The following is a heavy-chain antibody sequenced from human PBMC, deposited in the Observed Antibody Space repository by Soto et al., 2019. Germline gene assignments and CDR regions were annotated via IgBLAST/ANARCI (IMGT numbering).Heavy chain of an antibody. D-gene: IGHD3-22*01. CDR1: GGSISSYY. CDR3: ARDLKDSSGYYYWVFDY. CDR2: IYYSGST. V-gene: IGHV4-59*01. J-gene: IGHJ4*02. Sequence: PSETLSLTCTVSGGSISSYYWSWIRQPPGKGLEWIGYIYYSGSTNYNHSLKSRVTISVDTSKNQFSLKLSSVTAADTAVYYCARDLKDSSGYYYWVFDYWGQGTLVTVSS.